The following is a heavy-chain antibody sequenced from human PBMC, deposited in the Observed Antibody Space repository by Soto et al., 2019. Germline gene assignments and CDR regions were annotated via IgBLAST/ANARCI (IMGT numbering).Heavy chain of an antibody. V-gene: IGHV3-30*18. CDR3: VKDGSSGWPYYYGMDV. CDR2: ISYDGRNK. J-gene: IGHJ6*02. D-gene: IGHD6-19*01. Sequence: GSLRLSCAASGFTFSSYGMHWVRQAPGKGLEWVAVISYDGRNKYYADSVKGRFTISRDNSKNTLYLQMSSLRAEDTAVYYCVKDGSSGWPYYYGMDVWGQGTTVTVSS. CDR1: GFTFSSYG.